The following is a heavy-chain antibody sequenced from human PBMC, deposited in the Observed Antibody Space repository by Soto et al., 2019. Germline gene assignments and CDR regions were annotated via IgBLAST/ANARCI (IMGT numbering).Heavy chain of an antibody. J-gene: IGHJ6*04. D-gene: IGHD3-10*01. CDR3: ARDGSGKVVSGSHSVLNYYYCMDV. CDR2: ISYDGSNK. V-gene: IGHV3-30-3*01. CDR1: GFTFSSYA. Sequence: QVQLVESGGGVVQPGRSLRLSCAASGFTFSSYAMHWVRQAPGKGLEWVAVISYDGSNKYYADSVKGRFTISRDNSKNRLYLHMNSLRGEETAVYYFARDGSGKVVSGSHSVLNYYYCMDVWGKGTTVTVSS.